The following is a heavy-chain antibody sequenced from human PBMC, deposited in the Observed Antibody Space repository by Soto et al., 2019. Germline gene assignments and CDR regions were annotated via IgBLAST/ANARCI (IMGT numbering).Heavy chain of an antibody. J-gene: IGHJ4*02. V-gene: IGHV6-1*01. CDR3: ARVSITIFGVVLHFDY. D-gene: IGHD3-3*01. Sequence: QTLSLTCAISGDSVSSNSAAWNWIRQSPSRGLEWLGRTYYRSRWYNDYAVSVKSRITINPDTSKNQFSLQLNSVTPEDTAVYYCARVSITIFGVVLHFDYWGQGTLVTVSS. CDR2: TYYRSRWYN. CDR1: GDSVSSNSAA.